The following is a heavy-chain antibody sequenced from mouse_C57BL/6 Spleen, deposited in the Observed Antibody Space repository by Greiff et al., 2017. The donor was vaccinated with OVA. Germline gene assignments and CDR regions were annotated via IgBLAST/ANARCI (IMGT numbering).Heavy chain of an antibody. D-gene: IGHD2-3*01. J-gene: IGHJ2*01. CDR2: ISDGGSYT. Sequence: EVQGVESGGGLVKPGGSLKLSCAASGFTFSSYAMSWVRQTPEKRLEWVATISDGGSYTYYPDNVKGRFTISRDNAKNNLYLQMSHLKSEDTAMYYCARDGYYLYYFDYWGQGTTLTVSS. CDR1: GFTFSSYA. V-gene: IGHV5-4*01. CDR3: ARDGYYLYYFDY.